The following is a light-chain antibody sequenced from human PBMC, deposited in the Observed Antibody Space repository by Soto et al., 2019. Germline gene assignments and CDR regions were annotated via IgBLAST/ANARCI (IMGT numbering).Light chain of an antibody. Sequence: AIQMTQSPSSLSASVGDRVTITCRASQDIRNDLAWYQQKPGQAPHLLIFAAFNLQSGVPSRFSGGESGTHFTLTISILQPDDFATYYCLQYYNFSWTFGQGTTVDIK. J-gene: IGKJ1*01. CDR1: QDIRND. CDR2: AAF. CDR3: LQYYNFSWT. V-gene: IGKV1-6*01.